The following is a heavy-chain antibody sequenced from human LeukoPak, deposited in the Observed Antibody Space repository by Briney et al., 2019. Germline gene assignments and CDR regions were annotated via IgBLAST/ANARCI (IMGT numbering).Heavy chain of an antibody. CDR2: INHSGST. J-gene: IGHJ5*02. D-gene: IGHD3-10*01. CDR1: GGSFSGYY. V-gene: IGHV4-34*01. CDR3: ARDRDMVRGVIASYNWFDP. Sequence: SETLSLTCAVYGGSFSGYYWSWIRQPPGKGLEWIGEINHSGSTNYNPSLKSRVTISVDTSKNQFSLKLSSVTAADTAVYYCARDRDMVRGVIASYNWFDPWGQGTLVTVST.